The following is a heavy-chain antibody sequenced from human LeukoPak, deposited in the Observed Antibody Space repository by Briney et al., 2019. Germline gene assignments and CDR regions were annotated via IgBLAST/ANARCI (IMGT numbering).Heavy chain of an antibody. J-gene: IGHJ4*02. Sequence: PGGSLRLSCAASGFTFSSYAMTWVRQAPGKGLEWVSTISGSGSSTFYADSVKGCFTISRDNSKNTLYLQMKSLRAEDTAVYYCAKDASRGYQSAKVNFDYWGQGTLATVSS. CDR3: AKDASRGYQSAKVNFDY. CDR1: GFTFSSYA. CDR2: ISGSGSST. V-gene: IGHV3-23*01. D-gene: IGHD2-2*01.